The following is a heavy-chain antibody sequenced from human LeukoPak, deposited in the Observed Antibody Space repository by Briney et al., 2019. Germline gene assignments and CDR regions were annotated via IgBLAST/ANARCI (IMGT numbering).Heavy chain of an antibody. J-gene: IGHJ5*02. V-gene: IGHV4-61*01. CDR3: ASPRSYYDSSGYYIS. CDR2: IYYSGST. D-gene: IGHD3-22*01. CDR1: GGSVSSGSYY. Sequence: SETLSLTCTVAGGSVSSGSYYWSWTRQPPGKGLEWIGYIYYSGSTSYNPSLKSRVTISVDTSKNQFSLKLSSVTAADTAVYYCASPRSYYDSSGYYISWGQGTLVTVSS.